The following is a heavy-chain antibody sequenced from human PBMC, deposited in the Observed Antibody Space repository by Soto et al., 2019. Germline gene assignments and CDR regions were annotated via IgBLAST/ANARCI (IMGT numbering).Heavy chain of an antibody. CDR1: GGSISSGDYY. Sequence: QVQLQESGPGLVKPSQTLSLTCTVSGGSISSGDYYWSWIRQPPGKGLEWIGYIYYSGSTYYNPSLKSRVTISVETVKNQFSLKLSSVTAADTAVYYCARVDSDRDPPRIRFDYWGQGTLVTVSS. V-gene: IGHV4-30-4*01. D-gene: IGHD3-10*01. CDR2: IYYSGST. CDR3: ARVDSDRDPPRIRFDY. J-gene: IGHJ4*02.